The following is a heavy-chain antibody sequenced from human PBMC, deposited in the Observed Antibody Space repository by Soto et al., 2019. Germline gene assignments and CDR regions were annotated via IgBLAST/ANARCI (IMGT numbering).Heavy chain of an antibody. CDR1: GGTFSSYA. CDR2: IIPIFGTA. J-gene: IGHJ6*02. Sequence: SVKVSCKASGGTFSSYAISWVRQAPGQGLEWMGGIIPIFGTANYAQKFQGRVTITADESTSTAYMELSSLRSEDTAVYYCARADYSSSWYGLVNYYYYGMDVWGQGTTVTVSS. D-gene: IGHD6-13*01. V-gene: IGHV1-69*13. CDR3: ARADYSSSWYGLVNYYYYGMDV.